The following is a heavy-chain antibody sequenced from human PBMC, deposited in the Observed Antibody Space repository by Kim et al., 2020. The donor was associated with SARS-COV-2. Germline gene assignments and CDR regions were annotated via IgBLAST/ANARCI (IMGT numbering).Heavy chain of an antibody. CDR2: ISSNGGST. V-gene: IGHV3-64D*06. CDR1: GFTFSSYA. D-gene: IGHD6-6*01. J-gene: IGHJ4*02. Sequence: GGSLRLSCSASGFTFSSYAMHWVRQAPGKGLEYVSAISSNGGSTYYADSVKGRFTISRDNSKNTLYLQMSSLRAEDTAVYYCVKDESIAARLMDYWGQGTLVTVSS. CDR3: VKDESIAARLMDY.